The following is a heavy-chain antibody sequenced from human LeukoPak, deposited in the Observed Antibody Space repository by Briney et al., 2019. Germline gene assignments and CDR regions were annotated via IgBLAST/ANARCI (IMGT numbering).Heavy chain of an antibody. J-gene: IGHJ6*02. CDR1: GGTFSSYT. CDR2: IIPILGIA. D-gene: IGHD3-10*01. Sequence: SVKVSCKASGGTFSSYTISWVRQAPGQGLEWMGRIIPILGIANYAQKFQGRVTITADKSTSTAYMELSSLRSEDTAVYYCAREYGSGSYYCYYGMDVWGQGTTVTVSS. CDR3: AREYGSGSYYCYYGMDV. V-gene: IGHV1-69*04.